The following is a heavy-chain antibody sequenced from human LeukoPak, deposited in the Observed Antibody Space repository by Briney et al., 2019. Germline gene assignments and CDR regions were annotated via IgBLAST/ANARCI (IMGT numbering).Heavy chain of an antibody. Sequence: GGSLRLSCAASGFTFSSYWMSWVRQAPGKGLEWVANIKQDGSEKYYVDSVKGRFTISRDNAKNSLYLQMNSLRAEDMALYYCAKGTYSSGWYVIDYWGQGTLVTVPS. D-gene: IGHD6-19*01. CDR1: GFTFSSYW. CDR2: IKQDGSEK. J-gene: IGHJ4*02. V-gene: IGHV3-7*03. CDR3: AKGTYSSGWYVIDY.